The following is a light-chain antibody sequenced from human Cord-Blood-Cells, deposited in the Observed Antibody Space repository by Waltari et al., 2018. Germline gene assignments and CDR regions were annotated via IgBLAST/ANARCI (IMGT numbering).Light chain of an antibody. Sequence: QSALTQPRSVSGSPGQSVNISCTGTSSDVVGYNYVSWYQQHPGKAPKLMIYDVSKRPSGVPDRFSGSKSGNTASLTISGLQAEDEADYYCCSYAGSYTWVFGGGTKLTVL. V-gene: IGLV2-11*01. J-gene: IGLJ3*02. CDR2: DVS. CDR3: CSYAGSYTWV. CDR1: SSDVVGYNY.